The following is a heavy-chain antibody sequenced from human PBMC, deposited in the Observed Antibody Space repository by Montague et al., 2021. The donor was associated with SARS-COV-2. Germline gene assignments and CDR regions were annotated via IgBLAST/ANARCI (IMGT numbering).Heavy chain of an antibody. D-gene: IGHD3/OR15-3a*01. CDR2: IYHGGST. CDR1: GDSISSSNW. Sequence: SETLSLTCAVSGDSISSSNWWSWVRQPPGKGLEWIGEIYHGGSTNYNTSLKSRVTMSIDESSNQFSLSLSSLTAADTAVYYCARLDGLGYWGQGTLVAVSS. V-gene: IGHV4-4*02. CDR3: ARLDGLGY. J-gene: IGHJ4*02.